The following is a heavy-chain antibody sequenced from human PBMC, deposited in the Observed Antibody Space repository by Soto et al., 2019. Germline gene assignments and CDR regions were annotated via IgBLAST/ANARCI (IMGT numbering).Heavy chain of an antibody. CDR3: AKDAGRRLNYDFLFVNYYGMDV. Sequence: GSLRLSCAASGFTFSSYGMHWVRQAPGKGLEWVAVISYDGSNKYYADSVKGRFTISRDNSKNTLYLQMNSLRAEDTAVYYCAKDAGRRLNYDFLFVNYYGMDVWGQGTTVTVSS. J-gene: IGHJ6*02. CDR1: GFTFSSYG. V-gene: IGHV3-30*18. CDR2: ISYDGSNK. D-gene: IGHD3-3*01.